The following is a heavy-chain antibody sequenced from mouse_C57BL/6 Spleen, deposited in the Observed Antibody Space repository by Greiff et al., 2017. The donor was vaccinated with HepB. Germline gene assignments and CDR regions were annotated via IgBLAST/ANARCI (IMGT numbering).Heavy chain of an antibody. CDR1: GYTFTDYY. CDR3: ASDYSNEGFAY. V-gene: IGHV1-26*01. CDR2: INPNNGGT. J-gene: IGHJ3*01. Sequence: EVQLQQSGPELVKPGASVKISCKASGYTFTDYYMHWVKQSHGKSLEWIGDINPNNGGTSYNQKFKGKATLTVDKSSSTTYMELRSLTSEDSAVYYCASDYSNEGFAYWGQGTLVTVSA. D-gene: IGHD2-5*01.